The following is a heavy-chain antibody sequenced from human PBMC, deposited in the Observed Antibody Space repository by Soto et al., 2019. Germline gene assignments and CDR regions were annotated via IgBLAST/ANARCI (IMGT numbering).Heavy chain of an antibody. D-gene: IGHD2-21*02. V-gene: IGHV3-30*18. Sequence: GGSLRLSCAASGFTFSSYGMHWVRQAPGKGLEWVAVISYDGSNKYYADSVKGRFTISRDNSKNTLYLQMNSLRAEDTAVYYCAKAKETVDYYYYGMDVWGQGTTVTVSS. CDR2: ISYDGSNK. CDR3: AKAKETVDYYYYGMDV. J-gene: IGHJ6*02. CDR1: GFTFSSYG.